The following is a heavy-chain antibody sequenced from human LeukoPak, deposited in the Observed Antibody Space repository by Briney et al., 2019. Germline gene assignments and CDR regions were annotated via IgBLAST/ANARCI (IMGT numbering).Heavy chain of an antibody. CDR2: ISSSSSYI. J-gene: IGHJ3*01. Sequence: GGSLRLSCAASGFTFSSYSMNWVRQAPGKGLEWVSSISSSSSYIYYADSVKGRFTISRDNAKNSLYLQMNSLRAEDTAVYYCAKDRGPRVMFDAFDVWGQGTMVTVSS. D-gene: IGHD3-10*01. CDR1: GFTFSSYS. CDR3: AKDRGPRVMFDAFDV. V-gene: IGHV3-21*04.